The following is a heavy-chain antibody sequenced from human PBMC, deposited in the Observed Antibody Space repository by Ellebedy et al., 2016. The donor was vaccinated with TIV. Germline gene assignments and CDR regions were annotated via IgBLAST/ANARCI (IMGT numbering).Heavy chain of an antibody. J-gene: IGHJ4*02. D-gene: IGHD6-19*01. CDR3: ARGGQWLIDGFDY. CDR1: GGTFSSYG. Sequence: SVKVSCXASGGTFSSYGISWVRQAPGQGLEWMGGIIPILGTAKYAQRFQGRVTITADESTTTAYMELSSLRSEDTAVYYCARGGQWLIDGFDYWGQGTLVTVPS. CDR2: IIPILGTA. V-gene: IGHV1-69*13.